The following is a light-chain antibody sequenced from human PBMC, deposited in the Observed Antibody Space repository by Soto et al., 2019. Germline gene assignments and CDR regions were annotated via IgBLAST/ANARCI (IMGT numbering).Light chain of an antibody. J-gene: IGKJ1*01. Sequence: EIVLTQSPGSLSLSPGERATLSCRASQSVDSSFFAWYQQKPGQAPRLLIYGASNRATGIPDRFSGSGCGTDFTLTISRLEPEDVEVYYCQQYVSSLTFGQGTKVEI. CDR2: GAS. V-gene: IGKV3-20*01. CDR3: QQYVSSLT. CDR1: QSVDSSF.